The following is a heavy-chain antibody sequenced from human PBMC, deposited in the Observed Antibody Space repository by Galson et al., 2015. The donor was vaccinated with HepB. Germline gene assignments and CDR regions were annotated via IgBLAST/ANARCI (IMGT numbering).Heavy chain of an antibody. D-gene: IGHD6-19*01. V-gene: IGHV4-4*07. J-gene: IGHJ5*02. CDR2: IYTSGST. Sequence: SETLSLTCTVSGGSISSYYWSWIRQPAGKGLEWIGRIYTSGSTNYNPSLKSRVTMSVDTSKNQFSLKLSSVTAADTAVYYCARVSYSSGWGWFDPWGQGTLVTVSS. CDR1: GGSISSYY. CDR3: ARVSYSSGWGWFDP.